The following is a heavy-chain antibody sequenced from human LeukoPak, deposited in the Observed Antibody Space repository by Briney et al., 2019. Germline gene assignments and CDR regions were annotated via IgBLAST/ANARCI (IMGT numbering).Heavy chain of an antibody. J-gene: IGHJ6*03. D-gene: IGHD3-22*01. CDR1: GGSISSYY. CDR2: IYYSGST. V-gene: IGHV4-59*08. Sequence: KSSETLSLTCTVSGGSISSYYWSWIRQPPGKGLEWIGYIYYSGSTNYNPSLKSRVTISVDTSKNQFSLKVSSVTAADTAAYYCARHRFDDSSGYYYHYYYYMDVWGKGTTVTVSS. CDR3: ARHRFDDSSGYYYHYYYYMDV.